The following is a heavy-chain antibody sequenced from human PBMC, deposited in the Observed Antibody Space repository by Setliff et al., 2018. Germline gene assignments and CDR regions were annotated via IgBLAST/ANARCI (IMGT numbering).Heavy chain of an antibody. Sequence: SGPTLVNPTQTLTLTCTFSGFSLSTSGMCVSWIRQPPGKALEWLARIDWDIDKYYITSLKTRLTISKDTSKNQVVLTMTNMDPVDTATYYCAHRRGDYYDSSGYYYDYWGQGTLVTVSS. CDR1: GFSLSTSGMC. J-gene: IGHJ4*02. V-gene: IGHV2-70*12. CDR3: AHRRGDYYDSSGYYYDY. CDR2: IDWDIDK. D-gene: IGHD3-22*01.